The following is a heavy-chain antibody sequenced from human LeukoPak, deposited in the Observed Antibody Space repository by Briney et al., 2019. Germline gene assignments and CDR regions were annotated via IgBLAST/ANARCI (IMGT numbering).Heavy chain of an antibody. V-gene: IGHV1-24*01. CDR3: ASTGKGISIFG. D-gene: IGHD3-3*01. J-gene: IGHJ4*02. Sequence: ASVKVSCKVSGYTLTELSMHWVRQAPGKGLEWMGGFDPEDAETIYAQKFQGKITMTEDTSTDTAYMELNSLRSEDTAVYYCASTGKGISIFGWGQGTLVTVSS. CDR1: GYTLTELS. CDR2: FDPEDAET.